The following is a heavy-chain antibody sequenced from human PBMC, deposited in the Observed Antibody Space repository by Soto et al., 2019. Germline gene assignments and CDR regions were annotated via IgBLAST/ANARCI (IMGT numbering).Heavy chain of an antibody. CDR1: GGSVSSNSAA. J-gene: IGHJ6*02. CDR2: TYYRSKWYN. CDR3: VIDLVYSSSEYYYYCSTDV. V-gene: IGHV6-1*01. Sequence: SQTLSLTCAISGGSVSSNSAAWNWIRQSPSLGLEWLGRTYYRSKWYNDYAVSVTSRITINPDTSKSQFSLQLNSVTPEDTAVYYCVIDLVYSSSEYYYYCSTDVRGLGTTVTVSS. D-gene: IGHD6-6*01.